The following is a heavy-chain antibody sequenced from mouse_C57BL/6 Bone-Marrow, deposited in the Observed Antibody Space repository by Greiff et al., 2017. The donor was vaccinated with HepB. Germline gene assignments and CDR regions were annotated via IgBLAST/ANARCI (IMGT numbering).Heavy chain of an antibody. J-gene: IGHJ1*03. CDR1: GFSLTSYG. CDR2: IWSGGST. Sequence: QVQLKQSGPGLVQPSQSLSIACTVSGFSLTSYGVHWVRQSPGKGLEWLGVIWSGGSTDYNAAFISRLSISKDNSKSQVFFKMNSLQADDTAIYYCARTRTLTGTWYFDVWGTGTTVTVSS. CDR3: ARTRTLTGTWYFDV. D-gene: IGHD4-1*01. V-gene: IGHV2-2*01.